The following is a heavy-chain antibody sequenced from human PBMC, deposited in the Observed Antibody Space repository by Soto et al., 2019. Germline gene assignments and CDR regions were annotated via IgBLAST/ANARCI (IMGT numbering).Heavy chain of an antibody. Sequence: QVQLQESGPGLVKPSQTLSLSCTLSGDSFSGADYYWSWIRQPPGKGLEWIGYIFHSGSTSYNPSGRSRLTISLDSSKNPLSLDLRPVTAADTAVSYCARGRAYSNGRRGYHSDLWGQGTLVTVSS. D-gene: IGHD2-21*01. V-gene: IGHV4-30-4*01. CDR2: IFHSGST. CDR1: GDSFSGADYY. J-gene: IGHJ5*02. CDR3: ARGRAYSNGRRGYHSDL.